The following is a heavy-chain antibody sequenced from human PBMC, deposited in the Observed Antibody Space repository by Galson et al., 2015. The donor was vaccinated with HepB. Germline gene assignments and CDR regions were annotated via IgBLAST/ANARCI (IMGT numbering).Heavy chain of an antibody. D-gene: IGHD2-21*01. Sequence: SLRLSCAASGFTFRSYVMTWVRQAPGKGLEWLSSITRSGTKTFYADSVKGRFTISRDDSKDTLYLQVNSLRAEDTATYYCAREWLVRGGEPLFDYWGQGTLVTVSS. CDR3: AREWLVRGGEPLFDY. V-gene: IGHV3-23*01. CDR2: ITRSGTKT. J-gene: IGHJ4*02. CDR1: GFTFRSYV.